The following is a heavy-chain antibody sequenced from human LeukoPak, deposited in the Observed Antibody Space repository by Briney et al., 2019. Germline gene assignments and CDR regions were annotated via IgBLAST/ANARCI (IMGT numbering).Heavy chain of an antibody. J-gene: IGHJ4*02. V-gene: IGHV3-11*06. D-gene: IGHD2-2*01. CDR2: ISSSSSYI. Sequence: PGGSLRLSCAASGFTFSDYYMSWIRQAPGKGLEWVSYISSSSSYIYYADSVKGRFTISRDNAKNSLYLQMNSLRAEDTAVYYCARVKNQLPTGGLDYWGQGTLVTVSS. CDR1: GFTFSDYY. CDR3: ARVKNQLPTGGLDY.